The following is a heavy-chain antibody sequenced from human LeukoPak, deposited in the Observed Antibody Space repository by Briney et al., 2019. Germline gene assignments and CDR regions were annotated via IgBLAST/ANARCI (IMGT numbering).Heavy chain of an antibody. V-gene: IGHV1-8*01. CDR1: GYTFTSYD. CDR2: MNPNSGNT. D-gene: IGHD3-22*01. CDR3: ARDVNYYDSSGYRRAFDI. J-gene: IGHJ3*02. Sequence: ASVKVSCKASGYTFTSYDINWVRQATGQGLEWMGWMNPNSGNTGYAQKFQGRVTITADKSTSTAYMELSSLRSEDTAVYYCARDVNYYDSSGYRRAFDIWGQGTMVTVSS.